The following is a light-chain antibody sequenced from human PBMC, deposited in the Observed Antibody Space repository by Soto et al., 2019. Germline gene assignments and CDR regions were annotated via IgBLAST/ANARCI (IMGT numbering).Light chain of an antibody. V-gene: IGKV3-15*01. CDR3: QQYNNWPWT. J-gene: IGKJ1*01. CDR1: QSVSSN. CDR2: GAS. Sequence: EIVMTQSPATLSVSPGERATLSCRASQSVSSNLACYQQKPGQAPRLLIYGASTRATGIPARFSGSGSGTEFTLTISSLQSEYVAVYDCQQYNNWPWTFGQGTKVEIK.